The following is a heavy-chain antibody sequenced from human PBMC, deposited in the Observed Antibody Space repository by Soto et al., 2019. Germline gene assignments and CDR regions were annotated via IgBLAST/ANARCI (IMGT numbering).Heavy chain of an antibody. Sequence: QLQLQESGSGLVKPSQTLSLTCAVSGGSINNAGYSWSWIRQPPGKGLEWIGSIYHSDSTHYNPSLLSRVPTSVDRSANQFTLKLTSVTAADTAVSYCARVGDYEYRFAFDYWGQGTLVTVSS. CDR2: IYHSDST. J-gene: IGHJ4*02. CDR3: ARVGDYEYRFAFDY. D-gene: IGHD4-17*01. V-gene: IGHV4-30-2*01. CDR1: GGSINNAGYS.